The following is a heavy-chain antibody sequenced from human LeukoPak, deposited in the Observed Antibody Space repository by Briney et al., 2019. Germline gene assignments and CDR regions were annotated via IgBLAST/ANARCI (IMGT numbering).Heavy chain of an antibody. V-gene: IGHV1-69*13. D-gene: IGHD2-15*01. CDR3: ARSLGYCSGGSCYRESVFDYYYGMDV. CDR2: IIPIFGTA. CDR1: GGTFSSYA. Sequence: GASVRVAFKASGGTFSSYAISWVRQAPGQGLEWMGGIIPIFGTANYAQKFQGRVTITADESTSTAYMELSSLRSEHTAVYYCARSLGYCSGGSCYRESVFDYYYGMDVWGKGTTVTVSS. J-gene: IGHJ6*04.